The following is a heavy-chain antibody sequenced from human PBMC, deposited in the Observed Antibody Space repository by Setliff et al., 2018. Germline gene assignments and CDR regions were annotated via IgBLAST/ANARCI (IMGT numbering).Heavy chain of an antibody. CDR3: ARARSLDFDY. CDR1: GDSMTVYY. Sequence: PSETLSLTCTVSGDSMTVYYWTWVRQSPGKGLEWIGYISSSGTPNYNPSLKSRVTILIDKSKNQFSLTLTSVTAADTAFYYCARARSLDFDYWGQGTLVTVSS. J-gene: IGHJ4*02. CDR2: ISSSGTP. V-gene: IGHV4-4*09.